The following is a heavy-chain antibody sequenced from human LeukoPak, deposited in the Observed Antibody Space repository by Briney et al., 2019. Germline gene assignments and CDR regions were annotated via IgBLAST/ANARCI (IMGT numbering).Heavy chain of an antibody. CDR2: IYTSGST. V-gene: IGHV4-4*09. CDR3: ARGYSGYIDY. J-gene: IGHJ4*02. Sequence: PSETLSLTCTVSGGSISSYYWSWIRQPPGKGLGWIGYIYTSGSTNYNPSLKSRVTISVDTSKTQFSLKLSSVTAADTAVYYCARGYSGYIDYWGQGTLVTVSS. CDR1: GGSISSYY. D-gene: IGHD5-12*01.